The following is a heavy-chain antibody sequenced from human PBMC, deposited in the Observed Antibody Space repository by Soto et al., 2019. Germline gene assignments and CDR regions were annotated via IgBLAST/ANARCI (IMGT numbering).Heavy chain of an antibody. CDR3: ARGLFCSSTSCYDYPDHYMDV. D-gene: IGHD2-2*01. J-gene: IGHJ6*03. Sequence: ASVKVSCKASGYTFTSYDINWVRQATGQGLEWMGWMNPNSGNTGYAQKFQGRVTMTRNTSISTAYMELSSLRSEDTAVYYCARGLFCSSTSCYDYPDHYMDVWGKGTTVTVSS. CDR1: GYTFTSYD. CDR2: MNPNSGNT. V-gene: IGHV1-8*01.